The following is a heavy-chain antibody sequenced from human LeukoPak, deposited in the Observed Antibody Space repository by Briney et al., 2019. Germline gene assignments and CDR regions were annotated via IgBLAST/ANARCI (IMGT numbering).Heavy chain of an antibody. J-gene: IGHJ4*02. D-gene: IGHD3-10*02. Sequence: GGSLRLSCAASGFTFSSYGMHWVRQAPGKGLEWVAVIWYDGSNKFYADSVKGRFTISRDNAKNTVYLQINNLRAEDTAVYYCARDRYYVPDNWGQGTLVTVSS. V-gene: IGHV3-33*01. CDR3: ARDRYYVPDN. CDR2: IWYDGSNK. CDR1: GFTFSSYG.